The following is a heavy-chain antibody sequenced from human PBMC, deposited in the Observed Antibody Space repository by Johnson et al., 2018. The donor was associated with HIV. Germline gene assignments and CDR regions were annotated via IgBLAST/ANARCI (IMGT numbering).Heavy chain of an antibody. D-gene: IGHD6-13*01. V-gene: IGHV3-23*04. J-gene: IGHJ3*02. CDR3: TRSIAATGRDAFDI. CDR2: ISGSGGST. CDR1: GFTFSSYA. Sequence: VQLVESGGGVVRPGGSLRLSCAASGFTFSSYAMSWVRQAPGKGLEWVSAISGSGGSTYYAASVKGRFTISRDNSKNTLYLQMNSLRAEDTAVYYCTRSIAATGRDAFDIWGPGTMVTVSS.